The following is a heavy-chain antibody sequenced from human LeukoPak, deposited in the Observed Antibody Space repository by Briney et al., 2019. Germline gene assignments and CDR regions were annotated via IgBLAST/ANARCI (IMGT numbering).Heavy chain of an antibody. D-gene: IGHD6-13*01. V-gene: IGHV1-24*01. CDR3: ARGGVKGIAAVATYFDP. CDR2: FDPEDGET. J-gene: IGHJ5*02. CDR1: GYTLTELS. Sequence: ASVKVSCKVSGYTLTELSMHWVRQAPGKGLEWMGGFDPEDGETIYARKFQGRVTMTTDTSTSTAFMELRSLRSDDTAVYYCARGGVKGIAAVATYFDPWGQGTLVTVSS.